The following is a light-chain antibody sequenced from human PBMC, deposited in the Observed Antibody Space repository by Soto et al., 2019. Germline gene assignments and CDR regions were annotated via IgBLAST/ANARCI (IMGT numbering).Light chain of an antibody. Sequence: SYELTQPPSVSVAPGKTARITCGGNNFGSKGVHWYQQKPGRAPVLVIYYDSDRPSGIPERFSGSNSGNTATLTISRVEAGDEADYYCQVWDSSSDHHVVFGGGTKVTVL. CDR3: QVWDSSSDHHVV. CDR2: YDS. V-gene: IGLV3-21*04. J-gene: IGLJ2*01. CDR1: NFGSKG.